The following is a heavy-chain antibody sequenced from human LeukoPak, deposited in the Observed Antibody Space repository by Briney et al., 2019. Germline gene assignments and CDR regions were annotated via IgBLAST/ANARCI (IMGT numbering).Heavy chain of an antibody. Sequence: GGSLRLSCAASGSTFSSYDRRCVRQAPGKGLEWVAFIRYDGSIQYYAVSVKGRFTISRDTSKNTLYLQMNSLRAEDTAVYFCAKDRSTTVTMNNFDYWGQGTLVTVSS. CDR3: AKDRSTTVTMNNFDY. V-gene: IGHV3-30*02. CDR1: GSTFSSYD. J-gene: IGHJ4*02. CDR2: IRYDGSIQ. D-gene: IGHD4-17*01.